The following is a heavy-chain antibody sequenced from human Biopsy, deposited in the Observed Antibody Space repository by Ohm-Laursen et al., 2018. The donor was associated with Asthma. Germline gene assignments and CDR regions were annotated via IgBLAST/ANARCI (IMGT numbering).Heavy chain of an antibody. CDR1: GFTFRSYA. CDR2: GGSYYDGGLK. Sequence: SLRLSCAASGFTFRSYAMHWVRQAPGKELEWVAVGGSYYDGGLKYYADSVNGRFTVSRDDSKNALYLQMNSLRPDDTAVYYCARDVMEWYLPAFDFWGQGTLVTVSS. J-gene: IGHJ4*02. V-gene: IGHV3-30-3*01. D-gene: IGHD3-3*01. CDR3: ARDVMEWYLPAFDF.